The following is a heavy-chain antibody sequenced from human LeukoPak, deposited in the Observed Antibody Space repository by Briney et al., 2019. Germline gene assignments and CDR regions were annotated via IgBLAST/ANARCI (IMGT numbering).Heavy chain of an antibody. CDR1: GFTFSNSW. J-gene: IGHJ4*02. Sequence: GGSLRLSCAASGFTFSNSWMSWVRQAPGKGLEWVGRIKSKTDGGTTDYAAPVKGRFTISRDDSKNMLYLQMNSLKTEDTAVYYCTPHFNYYDSSGYYLDYWGQGTLVTVSS. CDR3: TPHFNYYDSSGYYLDY. CDR2: IKSKTDGGTT. D-gene: IGHD3-22*01. V-gene: IGHV3-15*01.